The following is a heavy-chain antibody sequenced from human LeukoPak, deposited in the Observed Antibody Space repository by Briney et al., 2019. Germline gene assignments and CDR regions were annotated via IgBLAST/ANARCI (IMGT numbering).Heavy chain of an antibody. J-gene: IGHJ4*02. CDR1: GGSVSNNNYY. Sequence: SETLSLTCTVSGGSVSNNNYYWGWIRQPPGKGLEWIGSLSYSGSTYYNPSLKSRVTISVDTSKNQFSLKVSSVTAADTAVYYCAGVLAAAAHFDYWGQETLVTVSS. V-gene: IGHV4-39*01. CDR3: AGVLAAAAHFDY. CDR2: LSYSGST. D-gene: IGHD6-13*01.